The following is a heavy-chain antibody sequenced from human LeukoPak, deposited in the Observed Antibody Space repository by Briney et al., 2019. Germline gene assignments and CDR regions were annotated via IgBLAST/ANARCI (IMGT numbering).Heavy chain of an antibody. Sequence: ASVKVSCKASGYTFTSYYMNWVRQAPGQGLEWMGIINPSDGSTSYAQKFQGRVTLTRDMSTSTDYMELRSLKSEDTAVYYCARDNSVGDIAWWFDPWGQGTLVTVSS. V-gene: IGHV1-46*01. CDR2: INPSDGST. CDR1: GYTFTSYY. J-gene: IGHJ5*02. CDR3: ARDNSVGDIAWWFDP. D-gene: IGHD3-10*01.